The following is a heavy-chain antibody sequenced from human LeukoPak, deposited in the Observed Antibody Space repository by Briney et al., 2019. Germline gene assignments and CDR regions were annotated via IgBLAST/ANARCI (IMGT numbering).Heavy chain of an antibody. J-gene: IGHJ4*02. Sequence: ASESLSLTCAVSGYSLSNGFYWGWIRQPPGKGLEWIGSIFHTGNTYYNPSLKSRLTISVDTSKNQFSLQLRSVTAADTAVYYCARLRYSGSSLWAFDYWGEGTLVTVSS. D-gene: IGHD1-26*01. CDR2: IFHTGNT. V-gene: IGHV4-38-2*01. CDR3: ARLRYSGSSLWAFDY. CDR1: GYSLSNGFY.